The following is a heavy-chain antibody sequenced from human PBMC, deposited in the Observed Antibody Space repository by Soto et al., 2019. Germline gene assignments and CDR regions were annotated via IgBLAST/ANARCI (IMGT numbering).Heavy chain of an antibody. V-gene: IGHV4-59*08. CDR2: IYYSGST. J-gene: IGHJ4*02. Sequence: QVQLQESGPGLVKPSETLSLTCTVSGGSISSYYWSWIRQPPGKGLEWIGHIYYSGSTNYNPSLKSRVTISVDTSKNQFSLKLSSVTAADTAVYYCARPSHGGYFDYWGQGTLVTVSS. CDR1: GGSISSYY. CDR3: ARPSHGGYFDY. D-gene: IGHD3-16*01.